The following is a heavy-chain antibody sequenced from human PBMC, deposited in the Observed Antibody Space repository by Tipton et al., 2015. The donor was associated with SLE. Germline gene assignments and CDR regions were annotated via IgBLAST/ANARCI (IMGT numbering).Heavy chain of an antibody. V-gene: IGHV1-8*03. CDR3: ARGGRYSGNYLLDY. CDR2: MNPNSGNT. Sequence: QLVQSGPEVKKPGASVKVSCKASGYTFTSYDINWVRQATGQGLEWMGWMNPNSGNTGYAQKFQGRVTITRNTSISTAYMELSSLRSEDTAVYYCARGGRYSGNYLLDYWSQGTLVTVSS. D-gene: IGHD1-26*01. CDR1: GYTFTSYD. J-gene: IGHJ4*02.